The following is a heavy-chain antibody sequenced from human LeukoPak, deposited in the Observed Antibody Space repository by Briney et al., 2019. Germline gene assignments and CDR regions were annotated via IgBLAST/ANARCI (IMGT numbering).Heavy chain of an antibody. CDR3: AESRDSSGYPYDAFDI. CDR1: GFTFGSYA. J-gene: IGHJ3*02. D-gene: IGHD3-22*01. CDR2: ISGSGGST. Sequence: GGSLRLSCAASGFTFGSYAMSWVRQAPGKGLEWVSAISGSGGSTYYADSVKGRFTISRDNSKNTLYLQMNSLRAEDTAVYYCAESRDSSGYPYDAFDIWGQGTMVTVSS. V-gene: IGHV3-23*01.